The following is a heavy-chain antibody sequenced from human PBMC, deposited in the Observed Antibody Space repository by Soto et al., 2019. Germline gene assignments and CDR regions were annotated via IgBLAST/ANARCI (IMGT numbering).Heavy chain of an antibody. V-gene: IGHV4-39*01. Sequence: PSETLSLTCTVSGGSSSSTTYYWGWIRQSPGKGLEWIGNIYSGGNTYYNPSLKSRVTISVDTSKSHLSLQLISVTAADTAVYYCAGQSYESRGYSSAYWGQGTLVTLSS. CDR1: GGSSSSTTYY. D-gene: IGHD3-22*01. J-gene: IGHJ4*02. CDR3: AGQSYESRGYSSAY. CDR2: IYSGGNT.